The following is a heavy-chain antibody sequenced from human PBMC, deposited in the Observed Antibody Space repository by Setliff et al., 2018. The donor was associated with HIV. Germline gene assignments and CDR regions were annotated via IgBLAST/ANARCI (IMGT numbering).Heavy chain of an antibody. CDR3: AREAVWSDAFDI. D-gene: IGHD1-1*01. CDR2: ISYDGSNK. Sequence: GESLKISCAASGFTFSSYAMHWVCQAPGKGLEWVAVISYDGSNKYYADSVKGRFTISRDNSKNTLYLQMNSLRAEDTAVYYCAREAVWSDAFDIWGQGTMVTVSS. CDR1: GFTFSSYA. J-gene: IGHJ3*02. V-gene: IGHV3-30-3*01.